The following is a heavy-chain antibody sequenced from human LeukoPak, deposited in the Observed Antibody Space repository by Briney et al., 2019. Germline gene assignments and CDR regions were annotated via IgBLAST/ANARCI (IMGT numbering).Heavy chain of an antibody. CDR2: IKQDGSEI. V-gene: IGHV3-7*01. CDR3: ARLWGDVTIFDY. CDR1: GFTFSAFW. J-gene: IGHJ4*02. Sequence: QTGGSLRLSCAASGFTFSAFWMSWVRQAPGKGLEWVANIKQDGSEIYYVDSVKGRFTVSRDNARNSLYLQTNSLRAEDTAVYYCARLWGDVTIFDYWGQGTLVTVSS. D-gene: IGHD3-3*01.